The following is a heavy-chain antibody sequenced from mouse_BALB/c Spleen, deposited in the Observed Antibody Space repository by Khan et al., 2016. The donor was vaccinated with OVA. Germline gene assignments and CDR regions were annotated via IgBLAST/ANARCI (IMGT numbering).Heavy chain of an antibody. D-gene: IGHD1-1*01. CDR1: GFTFSTYG. Sequence: DVQLVESGGGLVQPGGSRKLSCAASGFTFSTYGMHWVRQAPEKGLEWVAYISGDSSTVHYADTVKGRFTISRDNPKNTLFLQMTSLMSEDTARYYCATSYFYGYYFDYWGPGTTLTVSS. CDR2: ISGDSSTV. CDR3: ATSYFYGYYFDY. V-gene: IGHV5-17*02. J-gene: IGHJ2*01.